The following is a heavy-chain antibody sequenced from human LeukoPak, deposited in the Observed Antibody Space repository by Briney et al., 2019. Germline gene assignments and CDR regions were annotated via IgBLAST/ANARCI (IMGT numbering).Heavy chain of an antibody. CDR2: ISSSGSYI. Sequence: GGSLRLSCAASGFTFSSYSMNWVRQAPGKGLEWVSSISSSGSYIYYADSVKGRFTISRDKAKNSLYLQMNGLRAEDTAVYYCASLYCSSTSCYDNYYYGMDVWGQGTTVTVSS. D-gene: IGHD2-2*01. CDR1: GFTFSSYS. CDR3: ASLYCSSTSCYDNYYYGMDV. V-gene: IGHV3-21*01. J-gene: IGHJ6*02.